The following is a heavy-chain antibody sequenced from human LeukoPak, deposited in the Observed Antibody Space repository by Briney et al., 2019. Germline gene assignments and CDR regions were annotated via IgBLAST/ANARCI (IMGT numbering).Heavy chain of an antibody. CDR1: GYTFTNYS. CDR2: INPSGGST. J-gene: IGHJ4*02. CDR3: ARRGGGWSFDY. V-gene: IGHV1-46*01. D-gene: IGHD3-16*01. Sequence: ASVKVSCKASGYTFTNYSMHWVRQAPGQGLEWMGIINPSGGSTNYAQKFQGRVTMTRDTSTSTVYMELSSLRSEDTAVYYCARRGGGWSFDYWGQGTLVTASS.